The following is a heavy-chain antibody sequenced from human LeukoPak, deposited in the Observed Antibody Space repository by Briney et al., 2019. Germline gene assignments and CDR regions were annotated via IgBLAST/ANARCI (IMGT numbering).Heavy chain of an antibody. CDR3: ARGRWGWDTSSDWDF. V-gene: IGHV4-34*01. CDR1: GGTFSGYF. CDR2: INLTGAT. J-gene: IGHJ4*02. D-gene: IGHD3/OR15-3a*01. Sequence: PSETLSLTCAVYGGTFSGYFWSWIRQAPGRGLEWIGEINLTGATNYKSSLKDRVTISTDTSKSQFSLKLTSVTAADTAVYYCARGRWGWDTSSDWDFWGQGILVTVSS.